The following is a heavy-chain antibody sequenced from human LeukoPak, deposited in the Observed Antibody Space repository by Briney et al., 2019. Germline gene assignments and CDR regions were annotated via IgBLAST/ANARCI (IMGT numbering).Heavy chain of an antibody. J-gene: IGHJ4*02. V-gene: IGHV1-2*02. CDR3: ARGGNSGWRTPNDDY. CDR1: GYTFTGYY. CDR2: IKPNNGGT. Sequence: ASVKVSCKASGYTFTGYYIHWVRQAPGQGLEWMGWIKPNNGGTNYAQKLQGRVTMTTDTSTSTAYMELRSLRSDDTAVYYCARGGNSGWRTPNDDYWGQGTLVTVSS. D-gene: IGHD6-19*01.